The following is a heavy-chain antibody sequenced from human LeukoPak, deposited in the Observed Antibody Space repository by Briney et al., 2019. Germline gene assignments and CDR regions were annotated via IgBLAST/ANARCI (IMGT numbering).Heavy chain of an antibody. Sequence: GGSLRLSCAASGFTVSSNYMSWVRQAPGKGLEWVSVIYSGGSTYYADSVKGRFTISRDNSKNTLYLQMNSLRAEDTAVYYCAKASVRFLEWLGQYYFDYWGQGTLVTVSS. CDR2: IYSGGST. CDR3: AKASVRFLEWLGQYYFDY. J-gene: IGHJ4*02. CDR1: GFTVSSNY. D-gene: IGHD3-3*01. V-gene: IGHV3-53*01.